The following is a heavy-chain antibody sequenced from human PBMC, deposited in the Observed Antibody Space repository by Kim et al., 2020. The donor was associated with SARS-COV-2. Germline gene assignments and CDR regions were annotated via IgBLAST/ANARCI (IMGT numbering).Heavy chain of an antibody. CDR2: IYYSGST. D-gene: IGHD3-10*01. CDR1: GGSISSSSYY. J-gene: IGHJ4*02. CDR3: ARYGYYGSGSYYKPPFDY. V-gene: IGHV4-39*01. Sequence: SETLSLTCTVSGGSISSSSYYWGWIRQPPGKGLEWIGSIYYSGSTYYNPFLKSRVTISVDTSKNQFSLKLSSVTAADTAVYYCARYGYYGSGSYYKPPFDYWGQGTLVTVSS.